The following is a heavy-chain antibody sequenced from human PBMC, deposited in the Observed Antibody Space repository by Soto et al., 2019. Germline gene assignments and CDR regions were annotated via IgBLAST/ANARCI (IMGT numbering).Heavy chain of an antibody. CDR2: FTTSGAT. J-gene: IGHJ4*02. Sequence: EVQLLESGGGLVQPGGSLRLSCEVSGLTFSSNSMSWVRQAPGKGLEWNTTFTTSGATYYAESVKSRFTIARDNSKNTLLLQRNSLRDVDTAIYYCAKLTDSWGEGSLVTVSS. D-gene: IGHD3-9*01. CDR1: GLTFSSNS. V-gene: IGHV3-23*01. CDR3: AKLTDS.